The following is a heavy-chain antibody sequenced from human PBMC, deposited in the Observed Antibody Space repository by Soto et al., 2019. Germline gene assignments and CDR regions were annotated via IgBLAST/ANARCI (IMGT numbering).Heavy chain of an antibody. CDR1: GGSISSGGYY. CDR2: IYYSGST. V-gene: IGHV4-30-4*01. D-gene: IGHD3-22*01. Sequence: SETLSLTCTVSGGSISSGGYYWSWIRQPPGKGLEWIGYIYYSGSTYYNPSLKSRVTISVDTSKNQFSLKLSSVTAADTAVYYCARGAVVVTDNYYYYGMDVWGQGTTVTVSS. J-gene: IGHJ6*02. CDR3: ARGAVVVTDNYYYYGMDV.